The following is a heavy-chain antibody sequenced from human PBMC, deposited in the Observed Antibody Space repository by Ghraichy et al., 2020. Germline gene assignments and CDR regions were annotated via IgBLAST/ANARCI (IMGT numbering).Heavy chain of an antibody. CDR3: ARQYSYGLDY. J-gene: IGHJ4*02. CDR2: INPNSGGA. CDR1: GYSFTGYF. Sequence: ASVKVSCKVSGYSFTGYFIHWVRQAPGQGLEWMGWINPNSGGARYTQKFQGRVTMTRDTSIRTVYMELTRLRSDDTAMYSCARQYSYGLDYWGQGTLVTVSS. V-gene: IGHV1-2*02. D-gene: IGHD5-18*01.